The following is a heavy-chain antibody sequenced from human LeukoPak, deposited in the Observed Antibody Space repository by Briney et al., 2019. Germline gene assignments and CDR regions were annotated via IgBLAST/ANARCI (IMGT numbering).Heavy chain of an antibody. J-gene: IGHJ5*02. CDR1: GFTFSSYA. D-gene: IGHD2-15*01. CDR2: ISGSGGSR. V-gene: IGHV3-23*01. CDR3: AILGDVVVVAATMFEDWFDP. Sequence: GGALRLCCAASGFTFSSYAMSWVRQAPGKGLEWVSAISGSGGSRYYADSVKGRFTVSRDNSKNTLYLQMNSLRAEDTAVYYCAILGDVVVVAATMFEDWFDPWGQGTLVTVSS.